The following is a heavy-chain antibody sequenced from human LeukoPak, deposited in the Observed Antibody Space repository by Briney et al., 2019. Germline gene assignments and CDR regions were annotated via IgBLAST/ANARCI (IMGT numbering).Heavy chain of an antibody. J-gene: IGHJ1*01. CDR2: IWYDGSNK. D-gene: IGHD3-10*01. CDR1: GFTFSSYG. CDR3: ARGIDYYGSGSYPLHFQH. Sequence: GGSLRLSCAASGFTFSSYGMHWVRQAPGKGLEWVAVIWYDGSNKYYADSVKGRFTISRDNSKNTLYLQMDSLRAEDTAVYYCARGIDYYGSGSYPLHFQHWGQGTLVTVSS. V-gene: IGHV3-33*01.